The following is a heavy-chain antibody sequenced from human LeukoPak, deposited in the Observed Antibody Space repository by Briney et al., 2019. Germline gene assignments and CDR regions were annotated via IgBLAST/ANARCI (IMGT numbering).Heavy chain of an antibody. CDR1: GVSFSGYY. CDR2: INHSGST. J-gene: IGHJ6*02. D-gene: IGHD2-15*01. Sequence: PSETLSLTCAVYGVSFSGYYWSWIRQPPGKGLEWIGEINHSGSTNYNPSLKSRVTISVDTSKNQFSLKLSSVTAADTAVYYCARYCSGGSCYSAYYYGMDVWGQGTTVTVSS. CDR3: ARYCSGGSCYSAYYYGMDV. V-gene: IGHV4-34*01.